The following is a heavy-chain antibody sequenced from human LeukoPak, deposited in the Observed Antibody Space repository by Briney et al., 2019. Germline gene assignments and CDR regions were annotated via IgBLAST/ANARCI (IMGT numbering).Heavy chain of an antibody. V-gene: IGHV4-59*08. CDR1: GGSISSYY. CDR2: LNHSGTP. Sequence: ASETLSLTCTVSGGSISSYYWSWVRQSPGKGLEWLGYLNHSGTPSYNPSLKSRVTISADTSKNQFFLNLTSTTAADTAVYYCARRRGWKQQLVYFDYWGQGTLATVSS. J-gene: IGHJ4*02. CDR3: ARRRGWKQQLVYFDY. D-gene: IGHD6-13*01.